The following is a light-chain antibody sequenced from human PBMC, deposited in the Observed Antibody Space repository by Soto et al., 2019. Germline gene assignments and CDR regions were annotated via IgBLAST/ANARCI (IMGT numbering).Light chain of an antibody. CDR1: QTISSW. V-gene: IGKV1-5*01. J-gene: IGKJ2*01. CDR2: DVS. CDR3: QQYSTTWYT. Sequence: DIQMTQSPSTLSGSVGDRVTITCRASQTISSWLAWYQQKPGKAPRLLIYDVSSLESGVPSRFSGSGSGTEFTLTISSLQPDDFATYYCQQYSTTWYTFGQGTKVDIK.